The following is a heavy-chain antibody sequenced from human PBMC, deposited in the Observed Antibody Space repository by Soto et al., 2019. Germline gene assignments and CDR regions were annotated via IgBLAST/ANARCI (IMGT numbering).Heavy chain of an antibody. J-gene: IGHJ4*02. D-gene: IGHD3-10*01. V-gene: IGHV1-18*01. Sequence: GASVKVSCKASGYTFTSYGISWVRQAPGQGLEWMGWISAYNGNTNYAQKLQGRVTMTTDTSTSTAYMELRSLRSDDTAVYYCAGGLGGGFGELSIDYWGQGTLVTVSS. CDR3: AGGLGGGFGELSIDY. CDR2: ISAYNGNT. CDR1: GYTFTSYG.